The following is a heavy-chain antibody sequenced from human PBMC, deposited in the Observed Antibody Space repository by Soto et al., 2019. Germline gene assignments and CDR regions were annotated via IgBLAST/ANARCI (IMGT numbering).Heavy chain of an antibody. D-gene: IGHD3-22*01. Sequence: SETLSLTCTVSGGSISTSSHYWGWIRQSPGKGLEWIGTVFHTGSTSYNPSLKSRVTISIDTSMNHFSLKLSSVTAADTAIYFCATKNYYESSGYYSWGQGALVTVS. V-gene: IGHV4-39*02. CDR2: VFHTGST. CDR3: ATKNYYESSGYYS. CDR1: GGSISTSSHY. J-gene: IGHJ4*02.